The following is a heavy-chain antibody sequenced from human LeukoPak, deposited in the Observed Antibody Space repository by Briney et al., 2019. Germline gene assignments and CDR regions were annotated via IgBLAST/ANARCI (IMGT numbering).Heavy chain of an antibody. Sequence: GGSLRLSCAASGFTFSSYAMNWVRQAPGKGLEWVSVISGSGGNTYYADSVKGRFTISRDNSKITLYLQMNSLRAEDTAVYYCATSFGPVIAAAGTGADWGQGTLVTVSP. D-gene: IGHD6-13*01. CDR3: ATSFGPVIAAAGTGAD. CDR1: GFTFSSYA. V-gene: IGHV3-23*01. J-gene: IGHJ4*02. CDR2: ISGSGGNT.